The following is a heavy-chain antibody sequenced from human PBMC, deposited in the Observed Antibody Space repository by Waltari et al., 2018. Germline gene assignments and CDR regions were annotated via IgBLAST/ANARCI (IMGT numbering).Heavy chain of an antibody. CDR1: GGTFSSYA. CDR2: IIPIFGKA. J-gene: IGHJ2*01. Sequence: QVQLVQSGAEVKKPGSSVKVSCKASGGTFSSYAISWVRQAPGQGLEWMGGIIPIFGKANYAQKFQGRVTITADVSTSTAYMELSSLRSEDTAVYYCAREADGYNVLGVHFDLWGRGTLVTVSS. V-gene: IGHV1-69*01. D-gene: IGHD3-3*02. CDR3: AREADGYNVLGVHFDL.